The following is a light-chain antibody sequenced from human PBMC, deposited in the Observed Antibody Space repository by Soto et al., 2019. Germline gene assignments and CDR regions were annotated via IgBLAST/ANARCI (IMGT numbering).Light chain of an antibody. J-gene: IGLJ1*01. Sequence: QSVLTQPPSESGTPGQRVTISCSGSRSNIGSNTVNWYQQLPGTAPKFLIYSNNQRPSGVPDRFSGSKSGTSASLAISGLRSEDEADYYCAAWDDSLSVRYVFGTGTKLTVL. CDR2: SNN. CDR1: RSNIGSNT. CDR3: AAWDDSLSVRYV. V-gene: IGLV1-44*01.